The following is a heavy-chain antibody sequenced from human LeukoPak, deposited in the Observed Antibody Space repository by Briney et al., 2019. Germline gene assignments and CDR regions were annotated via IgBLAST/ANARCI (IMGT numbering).Heavy chain of an antibody. V-gene: IGHV4-38-2*02. CDR1: GYSISSGYY. CDR2: IYHSGST. J-gene: IGHJ5*02. CDR3: ARVPKWGTSLINWFDP. D-gene: IGHD2-2*01. Sequence: SETLSLTCTVSGYSISSGYYWGWIRQPPGKGLEWIGSIYHSGSTYYNPSLKSRVTISVDTSKNQFSLKLSSVTAADTAVYYCARVPKWGTSLINWFDPWGQGTLVTVSS.